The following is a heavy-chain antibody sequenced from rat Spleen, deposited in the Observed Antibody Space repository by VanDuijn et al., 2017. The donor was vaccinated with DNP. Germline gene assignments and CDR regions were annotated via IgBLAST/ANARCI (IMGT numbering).Heavy chain of an antibody. D-gene: IGHD4-3*01. J-gene: IGHJ2*01. Sequence: EVQLVESGGGLVRPGRSMKLSCAASGFTFNNYYMAWVRQAPTMGLEWVAYIRYDGGSTKYGDSVKGRFTISRDNAKNTLYLQMSSLRSEDMATYYCARWNSGHFDYWGQGVMVPVSS. CDR3: ARWNSGHFDY. CDR2: IRYDGGST. V-gene: IGHV5-22*01. CDR1: GFTFNNYY.